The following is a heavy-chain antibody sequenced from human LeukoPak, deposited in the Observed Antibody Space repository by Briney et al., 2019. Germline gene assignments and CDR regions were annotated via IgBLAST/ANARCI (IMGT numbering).Heavy chain of an antibody. CDR3: ASPPGYCSGGSCYLAS. J-gene: IGHJ4*02. V-gene: IGHV3-23*01. D-gene: IGHD2-15*01. CDR2: ISGSGGST. CDR1: GFTFSSFA. Sequence: GGSVRLSCAASGFTFSSFAMSWVRQAPGKGREWVSAISGSGGSTYYADSVKGRFTISRDNSKHTLYLQMNSLRAEDTAVYYCASPPGYCSGGSCYLASWGEASLVTVSS.